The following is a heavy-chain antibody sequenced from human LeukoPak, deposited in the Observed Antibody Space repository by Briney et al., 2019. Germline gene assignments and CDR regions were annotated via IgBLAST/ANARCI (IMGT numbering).Heavy chain of an antibody. J-gene: IGHJ4*02. CDR3: ARRSVVGATHFDY. D-gene: IGHD1-26*01. CDR1: GFTFSTYW. CDR2: TREDGSEK. V-gene: IGHV3-7*01. Sequence: AGGSLRLSCTASGFTFSTYWMSWVRQAPGKGLEWVANTREDGSEKYYVDSVKGRFTISRDNAKNSLYLQMNSLRAEDTAVYYCARRSVVGATHFDYWGQGTLVTVSS.